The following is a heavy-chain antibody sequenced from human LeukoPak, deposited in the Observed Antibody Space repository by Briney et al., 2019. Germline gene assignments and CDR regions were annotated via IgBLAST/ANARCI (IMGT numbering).Heavy chain of an antibody. V-gene: IGHV3-9*01. CDR3: AKSGSSSWNYYYGMDV. D-gene: IGHD6-13*01. CDR2: ISWNSGSI. J-gene: IGHJ6*02. Sequence: GGSLRLSCAASGFTFDDYAMLWVRQAPGKGLEGVSGISWNSGSIVYAHSVKGRFTISRENAKNSLYLQMNSLRAEDTALYYCAKSGSSSWNYYYGMDVWGQGTTVTVSS. CDR1: GFTFDDYA.